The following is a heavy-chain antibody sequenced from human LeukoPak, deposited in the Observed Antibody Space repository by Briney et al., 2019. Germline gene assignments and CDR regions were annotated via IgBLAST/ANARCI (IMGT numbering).Heavy chain of an antibody. CDR1: GYTFTSYG. CDR2: ISAYNGNT. D-gene: IGHD3-9*01. V-gene: IGHV1-18*01. J-gene: IGHJ6*02. Sequence: ASVKVSCKASGYTFTSYGISWVRQAPGQGLEWMGWISAYNGNTNYAQKLQGRVTMTTDTSTSTAYMELGSLRSDDTAVYYCARDLLARYFDWLFRDYYYYYGMDVWGQGTTVTVSS. CDR3: ARDLLARYFDWLFRDYYYYYGMDV.